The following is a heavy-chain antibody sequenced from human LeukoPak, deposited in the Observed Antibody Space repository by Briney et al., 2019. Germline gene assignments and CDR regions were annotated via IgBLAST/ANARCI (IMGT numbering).Heavy chain of an antibody. Sequence: GASVKVSCKASGYTFTSYGISWVRQAPGQGLAWMGWISAYNGNTNYAQKLQGRVTMTTDTSTSTAYMDVSSLRSDDTAVYYCATIAASDAEYFQHWGQGTPVTVSS. V-gene: IGHV1-18*01. CDR1: GYTFTSYG. D-gene: IGHD6-6*01. CDR3: ATIAASDAEYFQH. CDR2: ISAYNGNT. J-gene: IGHJ1*01.